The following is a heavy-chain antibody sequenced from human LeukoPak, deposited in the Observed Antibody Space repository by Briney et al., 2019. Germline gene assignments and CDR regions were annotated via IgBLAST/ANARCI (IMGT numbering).Heavy chain of an antibody. CDR3: ARGGSDV. CDR2: INPSNGDA. J-gene: IGHJ6*02. Sequence: ASVKVSCTASGYTFTGYYIHWVRQAPGQGLERMGQINPSNGDADYAQKFQGRVAMTWDTSINTAYMELSRLRSDDTAVYYCARGGSDVWGQGTTVTVSS. V-gene: IGHV1-2*06. CDR1: GYTFTGYY. D-gene: IGHD3-10*01.